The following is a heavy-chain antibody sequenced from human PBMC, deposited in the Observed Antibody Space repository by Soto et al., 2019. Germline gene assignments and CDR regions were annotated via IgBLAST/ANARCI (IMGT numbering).Heavy chain of an antibody. CDR2: IKRLSNGGIT. Sequence: EVQLVESGGGLVRPGGSLRLSCAASGFTFSNAWMAWVRQAPGKGLAWVGRIKRLSNGGITEYAAPVKGRFSISRDVSKTTVHLQMDSLKTEDTAVYYCATDWGRDWGQGTLVTVSS. CDR1: GFTFSNAW. D-gene: IGHD3-16*01. CDR3: ATDWGRD. V-gene: IGHV3-15*01. J-gene: IGHJ4*02.